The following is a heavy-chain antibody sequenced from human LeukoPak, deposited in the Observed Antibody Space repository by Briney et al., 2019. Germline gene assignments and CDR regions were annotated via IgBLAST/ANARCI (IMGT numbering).Heavy chain of an antibody. D-gene: IGHD5-18*01. CDR3: ARHSPFGGYSYGRVPYYYYYMDV. V-gene: IGHV4-38-2*02. CDR1: GYSISTSYY. J-gene: IGHJ6*03. Sequence: PSETLSLTCTVSGYSISTSYYWGWIRQPPGKGLEWIGSIYYSGSTYYNPSLKSRVTISVDTSKNQFSLKLSSVTAADTAVYYCARHSPFGGYSYGRVPYYYYYMDVWGKGTTVTISS. CDR2: IYYSGST.